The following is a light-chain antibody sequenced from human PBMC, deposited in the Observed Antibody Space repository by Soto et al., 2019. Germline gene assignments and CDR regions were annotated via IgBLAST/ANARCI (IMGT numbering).Light chain of an antibody. Sequence: IVLTQSPGTLSLSPGEIATLSCRASQSVSSSFLAWYQQKPDQAPRLLIYGASSRATGIPDRFSGSGSGTDFTLTISRLEPEDFAVYYCQQYGSSRTFGQGTKVDIK. V-gene: IGKV3-20*01. CDR2: GAS. CDR1: QSVSSSF. J-gene: IGKJ1*01. CDR3: QQYGSSRT.